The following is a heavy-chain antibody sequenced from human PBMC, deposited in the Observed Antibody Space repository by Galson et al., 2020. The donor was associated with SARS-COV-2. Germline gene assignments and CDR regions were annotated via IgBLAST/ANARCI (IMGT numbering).Heavy chain of an antibody. J-gene: IGHJ4*02. CDR3: AKDIGSYGSVNYYNDGYFNY. V-gene: IGHV3-9*01. CDR1: GFTFDDSA. CDR2: ISWNGRLI. D-gene: IGHD3-10*01. Sequence: SLKISCAASGFTFDDSAMNWVRQAPGKGLEWVSGISWNGRLIGYAESVKGRFTISRDNAKNSLYLQMNSLRAEDTAFYYCAKDIGSYGSVNYYNDGYFNYLGQGTLVTVSS.